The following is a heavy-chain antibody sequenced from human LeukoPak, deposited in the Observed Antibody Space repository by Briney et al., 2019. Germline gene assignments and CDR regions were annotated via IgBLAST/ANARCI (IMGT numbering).Heavy chain of an antibody. CDR2: IIPIFGTA. CDR3: ATTSLYCSSTSCPWHY. D-gene: IGHD2-2*01. V-gene: IGHV1-69*13. CDR1: GGTFSSYA. Sequence: SVKVSCKASGGTFSSYAISWVRQAPGQGLEWMGGIIPIFGTANYAQKFQGRVTITADDSTSTAYMELSSLRSEDTAVYYCATTSLYCSSTSCPWHYWGQGTLVTVSS. J-gene: IGHJ4*02.